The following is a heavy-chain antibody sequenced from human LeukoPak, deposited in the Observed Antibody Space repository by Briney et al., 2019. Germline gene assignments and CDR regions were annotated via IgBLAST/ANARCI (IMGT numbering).Heavy chain of an antibody. Sequence: SETLSLTCTVSVDSMFGYYGSCIREPPGEDRGWIGYIYFSGSTNYNPPFESRVTMSVDTSRKHFSLKMTSVTAADTAVYYCASSRAVAGTPFDSWGQGIMVTVSS. D-gene: IGHD6-19*01. J-gene: IGHJ4*02. CDR3: ASSRAVAGTPFDS. CDR2: IYFSGST. V-gene: IGHV4-59*12. CDR1: VDSMFGYY.